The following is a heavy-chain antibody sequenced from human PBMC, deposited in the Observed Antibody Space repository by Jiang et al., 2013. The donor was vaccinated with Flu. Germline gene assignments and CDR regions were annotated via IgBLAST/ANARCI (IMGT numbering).Heavy chain of an antibody. V-gene: IGHV1-3*01. CDR2: INVGNGNT. Sequence: GAEVKKPGASVIISCKASGYTFISYAIHWVRQAPGQRLGWMGWINVGNGNTKYSQEFLGRVTITRDTSAITAYMELSSLRSEDTAVYYCARRVGRTFDYWGQGTLVTVSS. D-gene: IGHD3-16*01. CDR3: ARRVGRTFDY. CDR1: GYTFISYA. J-gene: IGHJ4*02.